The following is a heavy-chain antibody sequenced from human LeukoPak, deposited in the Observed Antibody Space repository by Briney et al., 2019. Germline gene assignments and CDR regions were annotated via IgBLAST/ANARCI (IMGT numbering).Heavy chain of an antibody. CDR2: IWYDGSNK. CDR1: GFTFSNYD. J-gene: IGHJ4*02. Sequence: GGSLRLSCAVSGFTFSNYDMHWVRQASGKGLEWVAVIWYDGSNKYYADSVKGRFTISRDNSKNTLYLQMNTLRAEDTAVYYCARDPGGVVYFGYWGQGTLVTVSS. CDR3: ARDPGGVVYFGY. D-gene: IGHD2-8*01. V-gene: IGHV3-33*01.